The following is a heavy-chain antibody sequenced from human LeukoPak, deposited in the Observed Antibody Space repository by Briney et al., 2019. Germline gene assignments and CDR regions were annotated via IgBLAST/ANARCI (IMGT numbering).Heavy chain of an antibody. Sequence: SETLSLTCTVSGGSISSYYWSWIRQPPGKGLEWIGYIYYSGSTNYNPSLKSRVTISVDTSKNQFSLKLRSVTAADTAVYYCARDLPGPFITMIGQNAFDIWGQGTMVTVSS. D-gene: IGHD3-22*01. V-gene: IGHV4-59*01. CDR2: IYYSGST. J-gene: IGHJ3*02. CDR3: ARDLPGPFITMIGQNAFDI. CDR1: GGSISSYY.